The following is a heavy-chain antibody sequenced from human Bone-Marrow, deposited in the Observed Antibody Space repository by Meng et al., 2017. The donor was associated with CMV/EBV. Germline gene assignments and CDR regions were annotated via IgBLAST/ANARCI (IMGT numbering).Heavy chain of an antibody. D-gene: IGHD1-26*01. Sequence: EPLSLTCAASGFTFSSYSMNWVRQAPGKGLEWVSSISSSSSYIYYADSVKGRFTISRDNAKNSLYLQMNSLRGEDTAVYYCSRDSPLVGDTWPGANAFDIWGQGTMVTVSS. CDR3: SRDSPLVGDTWPGANAFDI. CDR2: ISSSSSYI. V-gene: IGHV3-21*01. CDR1: GFTFSSYS. J-gene: IGHJ3*02.